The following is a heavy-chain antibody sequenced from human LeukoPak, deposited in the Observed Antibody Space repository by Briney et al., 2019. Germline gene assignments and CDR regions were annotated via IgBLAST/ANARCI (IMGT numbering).Heavy chain of an antibody. Sequence: PGGSLRLSCAASGFTFSSYEMNWVRQAPGKGLEWVSYISSSGSTIYYADSVKGRFTISRDNAKNSLYLQMNSLRAEDTAVYYCARAFVRKPFDYWGQGTLVTVSS. CDR2: ISSSGSTI. CDR3: ARAFVRKPFDY. CDR1: GFTFSSYE. D-gene: IGHD1-14*01. V-gene: IGHV3-48*03. J-gene: IGHJ4*02.